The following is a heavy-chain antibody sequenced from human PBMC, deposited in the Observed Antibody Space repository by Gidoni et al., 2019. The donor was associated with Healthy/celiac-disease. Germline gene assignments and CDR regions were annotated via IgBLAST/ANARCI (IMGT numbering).Heavy chain of an antibody. V-gene: IGHV3-33*01. CDR3: AREVDSNYDY. CDR1: GFTFSSYG. J-gene: IGHJ4*02. CDR2: IWYDGSNK. D-gene: IGHD4-4*01. Sequence: QVQLVESGGGVVQPGSSLRLSCAASGFTFSSYGMHWVRQAPGKGLEWVAVIWYDGSNKYYADSVKGRFTISRENSKNTLYLQMNSLRAEDTAVYYCAREVDSNYDYWGQGTLVTVSS.